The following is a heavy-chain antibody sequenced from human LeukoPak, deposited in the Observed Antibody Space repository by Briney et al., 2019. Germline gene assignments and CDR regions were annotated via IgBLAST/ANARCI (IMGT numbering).Heavy chain of an antibody. V-gene: IGHV1-69*05. CDR3: ARTSGAVEMATRFDY. CDR2: ISPIFGTA. CDR1: GGTFSSYA. D-gene: IGHD5-24*01. J-gene: IGHJ4*02. Sequence: SVKVSCKASGGTFSSYAISWVRQAPAQGLEWMGGISPIFGTANYAQKFQGRVTITTDESTSTAYMELSSLRSEDTAVYYCARTSGAVEMATRFDYWGQGTLVTVSS.